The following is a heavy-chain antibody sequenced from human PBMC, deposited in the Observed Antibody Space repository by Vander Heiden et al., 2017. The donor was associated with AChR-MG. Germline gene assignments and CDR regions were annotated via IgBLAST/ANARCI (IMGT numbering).Heavy chain of an antibody. Sequence: QVQLVQSGAAGKKPGASVKVSCKASGYTFTGYYMHGVRQATGQGLEWMGWINPNSGGTNYAQKCQGRVTRTRDTSISTAYMELSRLRSDDTAVYYCARVFNSSGYYYLDYWGQGTLVSVSS. V-gene: IGHV1-2*02. D-gene: IGHD3-22*01. J-gene: IGHJ4*02. CDR1: GYTFTGYY. CDR3: ARVFNSSGYYYLDY. CDR2: INPNSGGT.